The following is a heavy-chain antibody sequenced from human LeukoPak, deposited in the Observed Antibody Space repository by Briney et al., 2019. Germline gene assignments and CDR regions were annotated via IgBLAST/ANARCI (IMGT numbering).Heavy chain of an antibody. D-gene: IGHD3-10*01. CDR2: ISSSGSSI. CDR1: GFIFSSYE. CDR3: AKTYYYGSGSYYKFLDY. Sequence: GGSLRLSCAISGFIFSSYEMNWVRQAPGKGLEWVSYISSSGSSIYYADSVKGRFTISRDNAKNSLYLQMNSLRAEDTAVYYCAKTYYYGSGSYYKFLDYWGQGTLVTVSS. J-gene: IGHJ4*02. V-gene: IGHV3-48*03.